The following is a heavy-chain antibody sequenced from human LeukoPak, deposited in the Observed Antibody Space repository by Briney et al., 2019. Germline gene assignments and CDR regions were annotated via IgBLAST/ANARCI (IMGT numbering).Heavy chain of an antibody. CDR3: ARVERHYDILTGYTYYYYGMDV. CDR2: IYYSGST. D-gene: IGHD3-9*01. J-gene: IGHJ6*02. V-gene: IGHV4-59*08. CDR1: GGSISSYY. Sequence: PSETLSLTCTVSGGSISSYYWSWIRQPPGKGLEWIGYIYYSGSTYYNPSLKSRVTISVDTSKNQFSLRLSSVTAADTAMYYCARVERHYDILTGYTYYYYGMDVWGQGTTVTVSS.